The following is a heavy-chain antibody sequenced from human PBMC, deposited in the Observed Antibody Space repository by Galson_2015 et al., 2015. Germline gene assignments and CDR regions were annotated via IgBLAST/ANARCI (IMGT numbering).Heavy chain of an antibody. CDR1: GASISDYY. CDR2: MYYSGST. D-gene: IGHD2-2*03. Sequence: ETLSLTCTVSGASISDYYWTWIRQPPGQGLEWIGYMYYSGSTNYNPSLKSRVTIAVDTSKNHFSLKLTSVTAADTAVYYCARMGLGYCGSSDCYSWFDPGAREPWSPSPQ. J-gene: IGHJ5*02. CDR3: ARMGLGYCGSSDCYSWFDP. V-gene: IGHV4-59*01.